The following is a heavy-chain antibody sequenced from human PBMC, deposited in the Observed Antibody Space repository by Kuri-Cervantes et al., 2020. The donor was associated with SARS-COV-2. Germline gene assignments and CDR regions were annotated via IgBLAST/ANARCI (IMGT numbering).Heavy chain of an antibody. D-gene: IGHD5-18*01. V-gene: IGHV4-4*09. CDR2: IYTTGTT. Sequence: SETLSLTCTVSGGSISSHYWSWIRQPAGKGLECIGHIYTTGTTNYNPSLKSRVSISVDKSKNQFSLKLSSVTAADTAVYYCARVSWMQLWHRYFDNWGQGTLVTVSS. CDR3: ARVSWMQLWHRYFDN. CDR1: GGSISSHY. J-gene: IGHJ4*02.